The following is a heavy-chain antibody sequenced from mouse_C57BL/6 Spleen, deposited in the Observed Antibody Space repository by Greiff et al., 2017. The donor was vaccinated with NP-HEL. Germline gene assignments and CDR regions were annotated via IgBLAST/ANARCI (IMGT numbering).Heavy chain of an antibody. CDR1: GFTFSDYY. V-gene: IGHV5-16*01. D-gene: IGHD1-1*01. CDR3: ARGLRRYSYWYFDF. CDR2: INYDGSSP. J-gene: IGHJ1*03. Sequence: VQLKESEGGLVQPGSSLKLSCTASGFTFSDYYMAWVRQVPEKGLEWVANINYDGSSPYYLDSLQSRFIISRDNAKNILYLQMSSLKSEDTATYYCARGLRRYSYWYFDFWGTGTTVTVSS.